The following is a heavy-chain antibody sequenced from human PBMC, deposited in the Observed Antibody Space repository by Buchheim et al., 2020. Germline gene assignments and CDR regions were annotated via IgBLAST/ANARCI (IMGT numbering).Heavy chain of an antibody. CDR3: AKGRVATIIYFDY. V-gene: IGHV3-30*18. Sequence: QVQLVESGGGVVQPGRSLRLSCAASGFTFSSYGMHWVRQAPGKGLEWVAVISYDGSNKYYADSVKGRFTIPRDNSKNTLYLQMNSLRAEDTAVYYCAKGRVATIIYFDYWGQGTL. CDR2: ISYDGSNK. J-gene: IGHJ4*02. CDR1: GFTFSSYG. D-gene: IGHD5-12*01.